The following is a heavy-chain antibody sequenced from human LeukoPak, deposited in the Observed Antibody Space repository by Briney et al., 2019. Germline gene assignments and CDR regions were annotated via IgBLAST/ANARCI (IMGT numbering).Heavy chain of an antibody. J-gene: IGHJ4*02. CDR3: AKSHSDGILEWPFDY. CDR1: GYTFTSNY. Sequence: GASVKVSCKAFGYTFTSNYMHWVRQAPGQGPEWMGVISPSGGSTTYAQKFQGRVTLTRDMSTSTDYLELSSLRSEDTAVYYCAKSHSDGILEWPFDYWGQGTLVTVSS. D-gene: IGHD3-3*01. CDR2: ISPSGGST. V-gene: IGHV1-46*01.